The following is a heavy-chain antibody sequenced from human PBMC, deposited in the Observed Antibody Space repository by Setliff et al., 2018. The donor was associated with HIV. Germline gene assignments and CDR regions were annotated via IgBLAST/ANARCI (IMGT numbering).Heavy chain of an antibody. CDR1: GASFSAYY. CDR3: ARERATSFDVRTLYPREYFHH. Sequence: SETLSLTCAVYGASFSAYYWSWIRQPPGKGLEWIGEINYSGSTNYKASLESRVTMSVDTSKNQFSLKLNSVTAADTAVYYCARERATSFDVRTLYPREYFHHWGQGTLVTVSS. V-gene: IGHV4-34*01. CDR2: INYSGST. D-gene: IGHD3-10*02. J-gene: IGHJ1*01.